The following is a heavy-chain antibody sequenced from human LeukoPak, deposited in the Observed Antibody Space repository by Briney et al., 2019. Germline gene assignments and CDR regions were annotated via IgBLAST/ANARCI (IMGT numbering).Heavy chain of an antibody. J-gene: IGHJ4*02. CDR1: GFTVSTNY. Sequence: PGGSLRLSCAASGFTVSTNYISWVRQAPGEGLEWVSVIYSAGSTYYADSVKGRFTISRDNSKNTVYLQMNSLRPDDTAVYYCAREGGSGSYGYDYWGQGTLVTVSS. CDR3: AREGGSGSYGYDY. V-gene: IGHV3-66*02. CDR2: IYSAGST. D-gene: IGHD3-10*01.